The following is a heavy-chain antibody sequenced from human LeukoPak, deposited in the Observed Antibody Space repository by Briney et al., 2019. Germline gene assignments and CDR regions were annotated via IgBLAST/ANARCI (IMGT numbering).Heavy chain of an antibody. CDR1: GFTVSSNY. CDR3: AKTGNPPTGDY. V-gene: IGHV3-53*01. CDR2: IYSGGTT. Sequence: TGGSLRLSCEASGFTVSSNYMSWVRQAPGKGLEWVSVIYSGGTTYYADSVKGRFTISRDNSKNTLYLQMKSLRAEDTAVYYCAKTGNPPTGDYWGQGTLVTVSS. J-gene: IGHJ4*02. D-gene: IGHD1-1*01.